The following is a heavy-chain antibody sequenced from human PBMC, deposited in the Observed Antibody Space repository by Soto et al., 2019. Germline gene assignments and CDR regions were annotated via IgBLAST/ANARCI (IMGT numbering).Heavy chain of an antibody. CDR1: GGSFKSGSYS. CDR2: VYHTGRT. Sequence: SETLSLTCTVSGGSFKSGSYSWSWIRQPPGKGLEWIGYVYHTGRTSYNPSLKSRVSISMDTSKNQFSLNLDSVTAADTAVYFCARDFAYFDSWGRGTLVTVSS. CDR3: ARDFAYFDS. J-gene: IGHJ4*02. D-gene: IGHD3-3*01. V-gene: IGHV4-61*01.